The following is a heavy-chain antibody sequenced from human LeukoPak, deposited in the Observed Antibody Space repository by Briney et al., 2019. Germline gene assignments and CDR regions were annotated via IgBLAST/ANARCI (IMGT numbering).Heavy chain of an antibody. V-gene: IGHV3-15*01. CDR1: GFTFSNAW. J-gene: IGHJ4*02. CDR2: IKTKTEGGTT. D-gene: IGHD3-10*01. CDR3: ASYGSGSHDY. Sequence: GGSLRLSCAASGFTFSNAWMNWVRQAPGEGWEWGGRIKTKTEGGTTDYAAAVKGRFTISRDDSKSTVYLQMNSLKTEDTAVYYLASYGSGSHDYWGQGSLVTVSS.